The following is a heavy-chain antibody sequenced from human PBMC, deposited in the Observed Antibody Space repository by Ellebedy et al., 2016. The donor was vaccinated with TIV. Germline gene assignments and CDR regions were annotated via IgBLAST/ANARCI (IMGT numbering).Heavy chain of an antibody. D-gene: IGHD6-13*01. CDR2: MNPNRGNP. V-gene: IGHV1-8*01. J-gene: IGHJ6*02. CDR3: ARDRDSSSWYFGGYYYYGMDV. Sequence: AASVKISCKASGYTFTSYDINWVRQATGQGLEWMGWMNPNRGNPGYAQKFQGRVTMTRNTSISTAYMELSSLRSEDTAVYYCARDRDSSSWYFGGYYYYGMDVWGQGTTVTVSS. CDR1: GYTFTSYD.